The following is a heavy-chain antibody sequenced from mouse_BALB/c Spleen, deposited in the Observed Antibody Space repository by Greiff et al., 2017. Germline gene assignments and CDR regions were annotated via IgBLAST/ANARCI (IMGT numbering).Heavy chain of an antibody. CDR3: AREMWGNYDY. J-gene: IGHJ2*01. CDR1: GFTFSSFG. CDR2: ISSGSSTI. D-gene: IGHD2-1*01. V-gene: IGHV5-17*02. Sequence: VQLKQSGGGLVQPGGSRKLSCAASGFTFSSFGMHWVRQAPEKGLEWVAYISSGSSTIYYADTVKGRFTISRDNPKNTLFLQMTSLRSEDTAMYYCAREMWGNYDYWGQGTTLTVSS.